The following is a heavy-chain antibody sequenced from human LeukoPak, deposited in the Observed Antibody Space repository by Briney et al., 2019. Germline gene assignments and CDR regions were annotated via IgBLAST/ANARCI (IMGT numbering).Heavy chain of an antibody. CDR3: ARDLDSGSYPPGLDY. Sequence: GGSLRLCCAASGFTFSSYGMHWVRQAPGKGLEWVAVIWYDGSNKYYADSVKGRFTISRDNSKNTLYLQMNSLRAEDTAVYYCARDLDSGSYPPGLDYWGQGTLVTVSS. CDR1: GFTFSSYG. D-gene: IGHD1-26*01. J-gene: IGHJ4*02. CDR2: IWYDGSNK. V-gene: IGHV3-33*01.